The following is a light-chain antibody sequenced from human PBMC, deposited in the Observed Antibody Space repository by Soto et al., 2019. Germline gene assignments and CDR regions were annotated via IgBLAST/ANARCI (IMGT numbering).Light chain of an antibody. CDR1: LTVATN. CDR2: DAS. V-gene: IGKV3-15*01. J-gene: IGKJ1*01. CDR3: QRYNSCAPPCT. Sequence: PGETATLSCRASLTVATNVAWYQQTPGQAPRLIIYDASARATEIPDRFSVSGCGTEFNLTITSLQSEDFALEDCQRYNSCAPPCTFGQGTNVDIK.